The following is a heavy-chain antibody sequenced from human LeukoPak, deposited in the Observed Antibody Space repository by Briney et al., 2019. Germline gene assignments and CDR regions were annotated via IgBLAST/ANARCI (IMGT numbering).Heavy chain of an antibody. CDR2: IIPIFGTA. Sequence: SVKVSCKASGGTFSSYAISWVRQAPGQGLEWMGGIIPIFGTANYAQKFQGRVTITADESTSTAYMELSSLRSEDTAVYYCARVLTRGYNTTYYFDYWGQGTLVTVSS. D-gene: IGHD5-24*01. CDR1: GGTFSSYA. CDR3: ARVLTRGYNTTYYFDY. J-gene: IGHJ4*02. V-gene: IGHV1-69*13.